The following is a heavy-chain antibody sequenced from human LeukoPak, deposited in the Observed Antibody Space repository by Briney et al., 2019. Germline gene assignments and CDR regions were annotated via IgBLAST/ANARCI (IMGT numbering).Heavy chain of an antibody. Sequence: SETLSLTCTVSGGSISSSSYYWGWIRQPPGKGLEWIGSIYYSGSTYYNPSLKSRVTISVDTSTHQFSMTLSSVTAADPAVYYCARRTVGLAIVASRDYYYYGMDVWGQGTTVTVSS. J-gene: IGHJ6*02. CDR2: IYYSGST. CDR1: GGSISSSSYY. CDR3: ARRTVGLAIVASRDYYYYGMDV. D-gene: IGHD2-2*03. V-gene: IGHV4-39*01.